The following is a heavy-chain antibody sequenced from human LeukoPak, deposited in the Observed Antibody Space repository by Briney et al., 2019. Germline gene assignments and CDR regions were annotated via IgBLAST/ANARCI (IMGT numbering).Heavy chain of an antibody. D-gene: IGHD3-10*01. CDR3: AREGAFGALNS. Sequence: GGSLRLSCAASGFTFSAETMTWVRQAPGKGPEWLSDISASSAAIHPADSVKGRFTISRDNAKNSLYLQMNSLRVEDTAVYYCAREGAFGALNSWGRGILVTVSS. CDR2: ISASSAAI. CDR1: GFTFSAET. V-gene: IGHV3-48*01. J-gene: IGHJ5*02.